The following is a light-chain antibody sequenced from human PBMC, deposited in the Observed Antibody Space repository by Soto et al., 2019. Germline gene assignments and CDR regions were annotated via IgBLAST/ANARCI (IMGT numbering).Light chain of an antibody. J-gene: IGKJ2*01. Sequence: EIVMTQSPATLSVSPGERATLSCRASQSISSNLAWYQQKPGQAPMLLIYGASTSATGIPARFSGIGSGTAFTLTSNSLQSADFAVYYGQQYNNWPPSTSGQGTKLEIK. CDR3: QQYNNWPPST. V-gene: IGKV3-15*01. CDR1: QSISSN. CDR2: GAS.